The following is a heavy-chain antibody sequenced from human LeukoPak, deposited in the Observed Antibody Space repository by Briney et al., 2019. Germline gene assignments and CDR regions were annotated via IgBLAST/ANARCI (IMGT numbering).Heavy chain of an antibody. Sequence: ASVKVSCKASGYTFTSYAMNWVRQATGQGLEWMGWINTNTGNPTYAQGFTGRFVFSLDTSVSTAYLQISSLKAEDTAVYYCAREAGRAARPHSPIDYWGQGTLVTVSS. D-gene: IGHD6-6*01. CDR1: GYTFTSYA. V-gene: IGHV7-4-1*02. CDR3: AREAGRAARPHSPIDY. CDR2: INTNTGNP. J-gene: IGHJ4*02.